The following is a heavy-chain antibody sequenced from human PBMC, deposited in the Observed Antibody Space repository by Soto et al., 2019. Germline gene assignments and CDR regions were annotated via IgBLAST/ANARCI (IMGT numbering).Heavy chain of an antibody. CDR3: AKSIVVVVAATDY. Sequence: GGSLRLSCAASGFTFSSYAMSWVLQAPGKGLEWVSAISGSGGSTYYADSVKGRFTISRDNSKNTLYLQMNSLRAEDTAVYYCAKSIVVVVAATDYWGQGTLVTVSS. CDR2: ISGSGGST. V-gene: IGHV3-23*01. J-gene: IGHJ4*02. D-gene: IGHD2-15*01. CDR1: GFTFSSYA.